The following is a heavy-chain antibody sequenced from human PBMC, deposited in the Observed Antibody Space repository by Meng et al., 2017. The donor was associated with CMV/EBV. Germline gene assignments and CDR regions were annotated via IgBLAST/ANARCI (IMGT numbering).Heavy chain of an antibody. CDR2: VNPTSGST. CDR3: ARHYDYDDY. CDR1: GYTFTGYY. V-gene: IGHV1-2*02. D-gene: IGHD3-16*01. Sequence: VDRVKYVVEEKKPWASVKDSCKAAGYTFTGYYMHWVRQAPGQGLEWMGWVNPTSGSTIYAQKFQGRVTMTRDTSISTAYMELSRLRSDDTAVYYCARHYDYDDYWGQRTLVTVSS. J-gene: IGHJ4*02.